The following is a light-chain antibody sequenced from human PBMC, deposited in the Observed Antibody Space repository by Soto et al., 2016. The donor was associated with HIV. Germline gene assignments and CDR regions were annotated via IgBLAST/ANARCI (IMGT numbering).Light chain of an antibody. Sequence: SYVLTRPPSVSVSPGQTASITCSGDELGDKFACWYLQKPGQSPLLVIYQDTKRPSGIPERFSGSNSGNTATLTISGTQAMDEADYYCQAWDTSTVIFGGGTKLTVL. J-gene: IGLJ2*01. CDR3: QAWDTSTVI. V-gene: IGLV3-1*01. CDR1: ELGDKF. CDR2: QDT.